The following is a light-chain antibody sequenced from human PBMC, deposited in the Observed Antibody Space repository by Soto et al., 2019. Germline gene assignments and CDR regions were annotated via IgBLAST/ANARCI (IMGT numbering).Light chain of an antibody. V-gene: IGLV2-8*01. CDR1: SSDVGDYNY. CDR3: SSYAVSNSLV. J-gene: IGLJ2*01. CDR2: EVS. Sequence: QSALTQPPSASGSPGQSVTISCTGTSSDVGDYNYVSWYQQHPGKAPKLMIYEVSKRPSGVPDRFSGSKSGNTASLTVSGLQAEDEADYYCSSYAVSNSLVFGGGTKGTVL.